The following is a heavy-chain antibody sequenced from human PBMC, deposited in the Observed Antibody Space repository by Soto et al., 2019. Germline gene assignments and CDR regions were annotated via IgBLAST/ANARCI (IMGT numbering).Heavy chain of an antibody. CDR1: GFSLSTSGVG. D-gene: IGHD1-26*01. J-gene: IGHJ4*02. CDR3: ARYSGSYDY. Sequence: QITLKESGPTLVKPTQTLTLTCTFSGFSLSTSGVGVGWIRQPPGKALEWLALIYWDDDKRYSPSLKSRLTSXKDTSKNQVVLTMTNMDPVDTATYYCARYSGSYDYWGQGTLVTVSS. V-gene: IGHV2-5*02. CDR2: IYWDDDK.